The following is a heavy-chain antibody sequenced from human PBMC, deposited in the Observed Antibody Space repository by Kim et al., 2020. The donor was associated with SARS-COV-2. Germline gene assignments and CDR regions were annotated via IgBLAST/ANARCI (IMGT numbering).Heavy chain of an antibody. D-gene: IGHD6-13*01. Sequence: SETLSLTCTVSGGSISSSSYYWGWIRQPPGKGLEWIGSIYYSGSTYYNPSLKSRVTISVDTSKNQFSLKLSSVTAADTAVYYCASSSWRYYFDYWGQGTLVTVSS. CDR3: ASSSWRYYFDY. J-gene: IGHJ4*02. CDR2: IYYSGST. CDR1: GGSISSSSYY. V-gene: IGHV4-39*01.